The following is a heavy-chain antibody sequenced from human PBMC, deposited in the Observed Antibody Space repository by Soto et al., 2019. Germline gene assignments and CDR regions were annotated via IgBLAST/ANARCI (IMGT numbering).Heavy chain of an antibody. CDR3: ARGYCSGGSCPPGY. D-gene: IGHD2-15*01. Sequence: QVQLVESGGGVVQPGRSLRLSCAASGFTFSSYAMHWVRQAPGKGLEWVAVISYDGSNKYYADAVKGRFTISRDNSKNTLYLQMNSLRAEDRAVYDCARGYCSGGSCPPGYWGQGTLVTVSS. CDR1: GFTFSSYA. V-gene: IGHV3-30-3*01. J-gene: IGHJ4*02. CDR2: ISYDGSNK.